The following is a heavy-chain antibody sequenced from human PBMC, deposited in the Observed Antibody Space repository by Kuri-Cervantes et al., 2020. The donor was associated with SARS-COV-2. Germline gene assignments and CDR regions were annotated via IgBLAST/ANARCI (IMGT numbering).Heavy chain of an antibody. D-gene: IGHD6-13*01. J-gene: IGHJ3*02. Sequence: GSLRLSCTVFGGSVNSYYWTWIRQPPGKGLEWVGSIYYTGTTNYNPSLKSRVTMSIDTSKNQFSLKLSSVTAADTAVYYCARGRGSSWRLNAFDIWGQGTMVTGSS. CDR1: GGSVNSYY. CDR2: IYYTGTT. CDR3: ARGRGSSWRLNAFDI. V-gene: IGHV4-59*02.